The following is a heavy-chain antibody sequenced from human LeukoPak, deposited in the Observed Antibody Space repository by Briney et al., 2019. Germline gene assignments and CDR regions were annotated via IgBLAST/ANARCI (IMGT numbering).Heavy chain of an antibody. Sequence: GGSLRLSCATSQFKFNNYGMTWVRQGPGKGLEWVPSITGSGGRTQYADSVQGRFTISRDNSKNTLYLQMNSLRVEDTAVYYCAKGRVSAAAELNFDYWGQGTLVTVSS. D-gene: IGHD6-13*01. CDR3: AKGRVSAAAELNFDY. CDR2: ITGSGGRT. CDR1: QFKFNNYG. J-gene: IGHJ4*02. V-gene: IGHV3-23*01.